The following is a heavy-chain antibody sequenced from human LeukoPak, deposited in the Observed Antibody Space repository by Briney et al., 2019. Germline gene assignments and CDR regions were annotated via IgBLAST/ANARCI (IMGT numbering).Heavy chain of an antibody. Sequence: GGSLRLSCAASGFTFSSYGMHWVRQAPGKGLEWVAFIRYDGSNKYYADSVKGRFTISRDNSKNTLYLQMNSLRAEDTAVYYCAKEPTYSGSCTFDYWGQGTLVTVSS. D-gene: IGHD1-26*01. CDR3: AKEPTYSGSCTFDY. V-gene: IGHV3-30*02. CDR2: IRYDGSNK. CDR1: GFTFSSYG. J-gene: IGHJ4*02.